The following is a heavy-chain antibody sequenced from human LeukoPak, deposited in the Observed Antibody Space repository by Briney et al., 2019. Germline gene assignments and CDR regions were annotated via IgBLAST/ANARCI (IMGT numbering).Heavy chain of an antibody. Sequence: SETLSLTCTVSGGSLSSYYWSWIRQPPGTGLEWIGYIYYSGSTNYNPSLKSRVTISVDTSKNQFSLKLSSVTAADTAVYYCARDRGDYVSYWYFDLWGRGTLVTVSS. CDR3: ARDRGDYVSYWYFDL. D-gene: IGHD4-17*01. CDR2: IYYSGST. V-gene: IGHV4-59*01. CDR1: GGSLSSYY. J-gene: IGHJ2*01.